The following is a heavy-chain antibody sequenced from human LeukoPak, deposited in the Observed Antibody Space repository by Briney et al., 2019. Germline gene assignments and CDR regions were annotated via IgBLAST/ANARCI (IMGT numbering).Heavy chain of an antibody. J-gene: IGHJ4*02. CDR3: ARDLRCGSGTYKGYFDY. D-gene: IGHD3-10*01. Sequence: GRSLRLSCAASGFTFSSYALHWVRQAPGKGLEWVAVVSCDGTTIYYADSVKGRFTISRDNSKNTLYLQMNSLRAEDTAVYFCARDLRCGSGTYKGYFDYWGQGNLVTVSS. CDR1: GFTFSSYA. V-gene: IGHV3-30-3*01. CDR2: VSCDGTTI.